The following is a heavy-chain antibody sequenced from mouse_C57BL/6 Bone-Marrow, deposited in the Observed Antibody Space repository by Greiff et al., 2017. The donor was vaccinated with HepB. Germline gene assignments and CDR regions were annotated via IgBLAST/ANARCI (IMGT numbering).Heavy chain of an antibody. CDR1: GYSITSGYY. V-gene: IGHV3-6*01. CDR3: ARDGNSDWVFAY. Sequence: EVKLVESGPGLVKPSQSLSLTCSVTGYSITSGYYWNWIRQFPGNKLEWMGYISYDGSNNYNPSLKNRISITRDTSKNQFFLKLNSVTTEDTATYYCARDGNSDWVFAYWGQGTLVTVSA. CDR2: ISYDGSN. J-gene: IGHJ3*01. D-gene: IGHD4-1*01.